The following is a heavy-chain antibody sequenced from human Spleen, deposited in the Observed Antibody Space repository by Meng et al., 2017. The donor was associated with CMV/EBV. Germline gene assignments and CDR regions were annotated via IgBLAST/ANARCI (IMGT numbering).Heavy chain of an antibody. D-gene: IGHD3-3*01. V-gene: IGHV3-30*18. CDR1: GFTFSSYG. J-gene: IGHJ6*02. CDR2: ISSDGGNR. CDR3: AKAEGASYDFWSGYHYYYGMDV. Sequence: GESLKISCAASGFTFSSYGMHWVRQAPGKGLEWVAVISSDGGNRYYADSVKGRFTISRDNSKNTLYLQMNSLRTVDTAVYYCAKAEGASYDFWSGYHYYYGMDVWGQGTTVTVSS.